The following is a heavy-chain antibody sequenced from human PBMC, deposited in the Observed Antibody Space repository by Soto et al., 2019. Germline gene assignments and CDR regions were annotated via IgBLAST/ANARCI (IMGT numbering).Heavy chain of an antibody. V-gene: IGHV3-15*01. Sequence: EVQLVESGGGLVKPGGSLRLSCAASGFTFSNAWMSWVRQAPGKGLEWVGRIKSKTDGGTTDYAAPVKGRFTISRDDSRNTLYLQMNRLKTEDTAVYYCTTGRDYDILTGPFDYWGQGTLVTVSS. CDR1: GFTFSNAW. J-gene: IGHJ4*02. CDR3: TTGRDYDILTGPFDY. CDR2: IKSKTDGGTT. D-gene: IGHD3-9*01.